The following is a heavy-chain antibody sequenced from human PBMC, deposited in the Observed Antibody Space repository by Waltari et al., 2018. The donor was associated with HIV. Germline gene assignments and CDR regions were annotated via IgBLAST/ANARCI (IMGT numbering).Heavy chain of an antibody. CDR1: GDSISNYY. J-gene: IGHJ6*02. CDR3: ARLGYQDMDV. Sequence: QVQVQESGPGLVKPSETLSLTCAVSGDSISNYYWRWIRQPAGKGLEWLGRIKTSGNSNYNPSLKSRLTLSADTSKNQVSLRLSSVTAADTAVYYCARLGYQDMDVWGQGTTVTVSS. CDR2: IKTSGNS. V-gene: IGHV4-4*07. D-gene: IGHD6-25*01.